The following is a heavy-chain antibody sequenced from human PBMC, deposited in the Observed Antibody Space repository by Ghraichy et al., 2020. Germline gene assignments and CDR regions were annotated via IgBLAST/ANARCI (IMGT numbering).Heavy chain of an antibody. Sequence: ASVKVSCKASGYTFTSYGISWVRQAPGQGLEWMGWISAYNGNTNYAQKLQGRVTMTTDTSTSTAYMELRSLRSDDTAVYYCARDNNPRYYYYYYGMDVWGQGTTVTVSS. CDR2: ISAYNGNT. J-gene: IGHJ6*02. D-gene: IGHD1/OR15-1a*01. CDR3: ARDNNPRYYYYYYGMDV. V-gene: IGHV1-18*01. CDR1: GYTFTSYG.